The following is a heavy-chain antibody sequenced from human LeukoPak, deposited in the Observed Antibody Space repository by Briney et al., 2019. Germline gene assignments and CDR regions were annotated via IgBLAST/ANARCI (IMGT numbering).Heavy chain of an antibody. V-gene: IGHV3-23*01. CDR3: ARDPTGDYIGAFDM. J-gene: IGHJ3*02. D-gene: IGHD4-17*01. CDR1: GFTFSAYA. Sequence: AGGSLRLSCTASGFTFSAYAMMWVRQAPGKGPEWVSAIRGGGGSAFYADSVKGRFTISRDNSKYTLFLQMNSLRAEDTAVYYCARDPTGDYIGAFDMWGPGKRVTVSS. CDR2: IRGGGGSA.